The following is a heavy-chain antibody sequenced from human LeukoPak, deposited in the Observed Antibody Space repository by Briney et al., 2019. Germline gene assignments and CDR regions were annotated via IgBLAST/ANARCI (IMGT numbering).Heavy chain of an antibody. J-gene: IGHJ3*02. CDR3: ASQSPSDSSGWYGGAFDI. CDR1: GGTFISYA. D-gene: IGHD6-19*01. V-gene: IGHV1-69*05. CDR2: IIPIFGRA. Sequence: SVKVSCKASGGTFISYAISWVGQAPGQGGEGRGGIIPIFGRAKYAQKFQGRGTITTDESTTTAYMELSSLRSEDTAVYYCASQSPSDSSGWYGGAFDIWGQGTMVTVSS.